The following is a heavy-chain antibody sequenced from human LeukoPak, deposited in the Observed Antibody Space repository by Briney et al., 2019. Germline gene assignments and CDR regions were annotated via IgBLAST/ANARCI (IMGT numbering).Heavy chain of an antibody. CDR2: ISSDGTTT. Sequence: PGGSLRLSCAASAFTFSRYWMHWVRQTPGEGLVWVPRISSDGTTTTYADSVKGRFTISRGNARNTLYLQMNSLRAEDTAVYYCARFAYDSGNLSWGQGALVTVSS. CDR1: AFTFSRYW. CDR3: ARFAYDSGNLS. D-gene: IGHD3-10*01. V-gene: IGHV3-74*01. J-gene: IGHJ5*02.